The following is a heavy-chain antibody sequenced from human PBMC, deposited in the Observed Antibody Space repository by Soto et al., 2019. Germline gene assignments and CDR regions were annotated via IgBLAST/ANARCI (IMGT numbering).Heavy chain of an antibody. D-gene: IGHD5-12*01. CDR1: GGSISPYY. CDR2: IYYSGTN. CDR3: SKAPSAYSHDYGMDV. V-gene: IGHV4-59*01. Sequence: PSETLSLTCTVSGGSISPYYWRWMRHSPGKGLEWIGYIYYSGTNNYNPSLRSRVTISVDTSNNLFSLRLTSVTAAGAAVYYCSKAPSAYSHDYGMDVWGQGTTVTVSS. J-gene: IGHJ6*02.